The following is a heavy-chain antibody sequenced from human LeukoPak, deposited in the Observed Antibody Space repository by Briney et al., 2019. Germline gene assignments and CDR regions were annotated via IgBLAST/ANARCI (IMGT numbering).Heavy chain of an antibody. CDR1: GFTFSSYS. Sequence: GGSLRLSCAASGFTFSSYSMNWVRQAPGKVLEWVSSISSGGGYTYYADSVKGRFTISRDKAKNSLYLQMNSLRAEDTAVYYCARNPLISGYYYYYMDVWGKGTTVTVSS. V-gene: IGHV3-21*06. J-gene: IGHJ6*03. CDR3: ARNPLISGYYYYYMDV. CDR2: ISSGGGYT. D-gene: IGHD3-16*01.